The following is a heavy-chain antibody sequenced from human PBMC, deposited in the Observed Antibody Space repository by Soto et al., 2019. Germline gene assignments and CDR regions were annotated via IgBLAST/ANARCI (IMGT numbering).Heavy chain of an antibody. J-gene: IGHJ5*02. CDR1: GYTFTSYG. V-gene: IGHV1-18*04. CDR2: ISAYNGNT. Sequence: QVPLVQSGAEVKKPGASVKVSCKASGYTFTSYGISWVRQAPGQGLEWMGWISAYNGNTNYAQKLQGRVTMTTDTSTSTAYMELRSLRSDDTAVYYCARTRQEEGDYGDYIGPNWFDPWGQGTLVTVSS. CDR3: ARTRQEEGDYGDYIGPNWFDP. D-gene: IGHD4-17*01.